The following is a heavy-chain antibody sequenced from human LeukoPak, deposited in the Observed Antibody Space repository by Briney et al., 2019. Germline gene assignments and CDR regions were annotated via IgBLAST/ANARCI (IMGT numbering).Heavy chain of an antibody. V-gene: IGHV4-59*01. Sequence: SETLSLTCTVSGGSISSYYWSWIRQPPGKGLEWIGYIYYSGSTNYNPSLKSRVTISVDTSKNQFSLKLSSVTAADTAVYYCARDLWYYYDSSGYYRTGFDIWGQGTMVTVSP. CDR3: ARDLWYYYDSSGYYRTGFDI. CDR2: IYYSGST. J-gene: IGHJ3*02. CDR1: GGSISSYY. D-gene: IGHD3-22*01.